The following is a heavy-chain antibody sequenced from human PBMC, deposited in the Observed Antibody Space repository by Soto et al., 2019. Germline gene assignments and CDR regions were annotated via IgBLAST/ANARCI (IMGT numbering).Heavy chain of an antibody. V-gene: IGHV3-64D*06. Sequence: GGSLRLSCSASGFTFSSYPMHWVRQAPGKGLEYVSAISASGDNTYYADSVKGRFAISRDNSRNTLYLQMSSLRAEDTAVYYCVKAVYDSSSYYYAYWGQGTLVTVSS. CDR1: GFTFSSYP. D-gene: IGHD3-22*01. J-gene: IGHJ4*02. CDR3: VKAVYDSSSYYYAY. CDR2: ISASGDNT.